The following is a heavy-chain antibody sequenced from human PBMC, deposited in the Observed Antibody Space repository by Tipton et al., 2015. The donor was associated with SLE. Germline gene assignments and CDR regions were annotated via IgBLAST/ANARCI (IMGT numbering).Heavy chain of an antibody. CDR3: ARVVKFFGSSALDGIDV. J-gene: IGHJ3*01. CDR2: INYSAGT. Sequence: TLSLTCAVSRGSFRSYYWGWIRQPPGKGLEWIGQINYSAGTNYNPSLKSRVTISVDTPNGQFSLTLNSVTAADTAVYYCARVVKFFGSSALDGIDVWGQGTMVTVSS. D-gene: IGHD2-2*01. CDR1: RGSFRSYY. V-gene: IGHV4-59*01.